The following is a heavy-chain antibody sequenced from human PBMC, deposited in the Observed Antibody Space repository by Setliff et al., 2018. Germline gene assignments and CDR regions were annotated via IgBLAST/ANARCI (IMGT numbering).Heavy chain of an antibody. D-gene: IGHD3-10*01. Sequence: ASVKVSCKASGYTFTSYGISWVRQAPGQGLERMGWISAYIGNTNYAQKLQGRVTMTTDTSTSTAYMELRSLRSDDTAVYYCARDPGWFGELLGYFDYWGQGTLVTVSS. CDR2: ISAYIGNT. V-gene: IGHV1-18*01. CDR1: GYTFTSYG. CDR3: ARDPGWFGELLGYFDY. J-gene: IGHJ4*02.